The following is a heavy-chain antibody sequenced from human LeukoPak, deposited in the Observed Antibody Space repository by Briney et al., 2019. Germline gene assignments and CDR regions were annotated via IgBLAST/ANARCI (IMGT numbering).Heavy chain of an antibody. Sequence: ASVTLSFTASGGTFSIYAISWVRQAPGQGLEWMGRIIPILGIANYAQKFQGRVTITADKSTSTAYMELSSLRSEDTAVYYCARVGLRDGYNPAPFDYWGQGTLVTVSS. CDR2: IIPILGIA. V-gene: IGHV1-69*04. CDR1: GGTFSIYA. CDR3: ARVGLRDGYNPAPFDY. D-gene: IGHD5-12*01. J-gene: IGHJ4*02.